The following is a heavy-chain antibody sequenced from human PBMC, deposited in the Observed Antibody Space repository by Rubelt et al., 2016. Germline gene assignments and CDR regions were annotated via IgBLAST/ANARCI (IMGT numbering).Heavy chain of an antibody. CDR3: AREPQDPYCSSTSCSDY. Sequence: VQLVESGGGLVQPGGSLRLSCAASGFTVSSNYMSWVRQAPGKGLEWIGSIYYRGSTYYNPSLKRRVTISVDTSKNQVSLKLSSVTAADTAVYYCAREPQDPYCSSTSCSDYWGQGTLVTVSS. J-gene: IGHJ4*02. V-gene: IGHV4-39*07. D-gene: IGHD2-2*01. CDR1: GFTVSSNY. CDR2: IYYRGST.